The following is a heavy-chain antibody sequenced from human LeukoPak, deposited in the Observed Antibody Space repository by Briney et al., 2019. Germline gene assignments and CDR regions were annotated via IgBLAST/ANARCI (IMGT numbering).Heavy chain of an antibody. CDR3: ARAPAAGTVY. CDR1: GFTLSSFE. D-gene: IGHD6-13*01. V-gene: IGHV3-23*01. Sequence: PGGSLRLSCTVSGFTLSSFEMTWIRQAPGKGLEWVSSIDYSGGSAYYADSVKGRFTISRDDSKNTLYLQMSSLGAEDTAVYYCARAPAAGTVYWGQGTLVTVSS. J-gene: IGHJ4*02. CDR2: IDYSGGSA.